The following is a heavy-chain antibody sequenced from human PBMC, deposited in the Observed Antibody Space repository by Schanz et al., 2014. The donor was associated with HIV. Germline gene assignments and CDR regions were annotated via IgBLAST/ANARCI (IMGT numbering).Heavy chain of an antibody. CDR2: IWYDGSYK. Sequence: QVQLVESGGGVVQPGRSLRLSCAASGFTFSNFAMHWVRQAPGKGLEGAAVIWYDGSYKYYADSVKGRFTISRDNPKNTLFLQMNSLRVEDTAVYYCSTSGYYPPDLWGRGTLVTVSS. CDR3: STSGYYPPDL. CDR1: GFTFSNFA. D-gene: IGHD3-3*01. J-gene: IGHJ2*01. V-gene: IGHV3-33*01.